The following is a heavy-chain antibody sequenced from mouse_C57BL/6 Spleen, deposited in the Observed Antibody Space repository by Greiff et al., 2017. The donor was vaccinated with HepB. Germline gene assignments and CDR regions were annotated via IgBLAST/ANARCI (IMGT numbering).Heavy chain of an antibody. CDR2: IDPSDSET. V-gene: IGHV1-52*01. CDR1: GYTFTSYW. CDR3: ARRGNYYGSNPLDY. Sequence: VQLQQPGAELVRPGSSVKLSCKASGYTFTSYWMHWVKQRPIQGLEWIGNIDPSDSETHYNQKFKDKATLTVDKSSSTAYMQLSSLTSEDSAVYYCARRGNYYGSNPLDYWGQGTTLTVSS. D-gene: IGHD1-1*01. J-gene: IGHJ2*01.